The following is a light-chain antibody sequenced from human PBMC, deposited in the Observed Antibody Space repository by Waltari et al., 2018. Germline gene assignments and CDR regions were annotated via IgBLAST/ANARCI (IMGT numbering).Light chain of an antibody. CDR1: QSVSSS. J-gene: IGKJ4*01. CDR3: QHRSNWPSLT. Sequence: EIVLTQSPATLSLSPGERATLSCRASQSVSSSLAWYQQKGGQAPRVLIYDASNRAAGIPARLGGSGSGTDFTLTISSLEPEDFTVYYCQHRSNWPSLTFGGGTEVAF. V-gene: IGKV3-11*01. CDR2: DAS.